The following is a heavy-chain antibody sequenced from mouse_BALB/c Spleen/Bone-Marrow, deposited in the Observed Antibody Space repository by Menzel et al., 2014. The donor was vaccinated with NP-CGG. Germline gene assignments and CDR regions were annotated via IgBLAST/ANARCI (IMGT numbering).Heavy chain of an antibody. D-gene: IGHD1-1*01. CDR3: ARHYYGSSNAMDY. V-gene: IGHV1S132*01. J-gene: IGHJ4*01. CDR1: GYTFTNYC. CDR2: IFPGTGTT. Sequence: VQLVESGAELVKPGASVKLSCKTSGYTFTNYCIQWVKQRPGQGLGWIGEIFPGTGTTYYNEKFKGKATLTIDTSSSTAYMQLSSLTSEDSAVYFCARHYYGSSNAMDYWGQGTSVTVSS.